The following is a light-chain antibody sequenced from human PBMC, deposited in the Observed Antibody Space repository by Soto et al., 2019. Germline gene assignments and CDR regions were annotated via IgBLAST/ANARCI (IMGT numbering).Light chain of an antibody. CDR1: SSNIGSHT. V-gene: IGLV1-44*01. Sequence: QSVLTQPPSASGTPGQKIAISCSGGSSNIGSHTVNWYQQLPGTAPRLLIYSNTQRPSGVPDRFSGSKSGTSASLAISGLQSEYEGDYYCAAWDYSLNGVVFGGGTKLTVL. CDR2: SNT. CDR3: AAWDYSLNGVV. J-gene: IGLJ2*01.